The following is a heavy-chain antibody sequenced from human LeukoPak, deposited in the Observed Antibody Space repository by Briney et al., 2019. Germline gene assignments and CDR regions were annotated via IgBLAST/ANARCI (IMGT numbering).Heavy chain of an antibody. Sequence: ASVKVSCKASGYTFTGYYMHWMRQAPGQGLEWMGWISPYSGGTNYAQKFQGRVTMTRDTSISTAFMELSRLRSDDTAVYYCARGGYNWNYASDYWGQGTLVTVSS. J-gene: IGHJ4*02. D-gene: IGHD1-7*01. CDR2: ISPYSGGT. V-gene: IGHV1-2*02. CDR1: GYTFTGYY. CDR3: ARGGYNWNYASDY.